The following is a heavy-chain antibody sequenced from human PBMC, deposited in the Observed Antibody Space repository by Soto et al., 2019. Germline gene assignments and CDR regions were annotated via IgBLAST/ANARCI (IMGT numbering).Heavy chain of an antibody. CDR3: ARRHAHYDFWSGYYNYYYYGMDV. Sequence: ASVKVSCKASGGTFSSYAISWVRQAPGQGLEWMGGIIPIFGTANYAQKFQGRVTITADESTSTAYMELSSLRSEDTAVYYCARRHAHYDFWSGYYNYYYYGMDVWGQGTTVTVSS. CDR1: GGTFSSYA. D-gene: IGHD3-3*01. V-gene: IGHV1-69*13. J-gene: IGHJ6*02. CDR2: IIPIFGTA.